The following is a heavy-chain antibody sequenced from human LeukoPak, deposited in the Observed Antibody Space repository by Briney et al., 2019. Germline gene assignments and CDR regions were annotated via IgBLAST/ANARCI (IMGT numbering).Heavy chain of an antibody. D-gene: IGHD1-26*01. CDR1: GYTFTAYY. Sequence: ASVKVSCKTSGYTFTAYYIHWVRRAPGQGLEWMGWINSNSGAINYAQKFQGRVTMTRDTSISTAYMELSSLRSDDTAVYYCARDGGSYDYWGQGTLVTVSS. CDR3: ARDGGSYDY. J-gene: IGHJ4*02. CDR2: INSNSGAI. V-gene: IGHV1-2*02.